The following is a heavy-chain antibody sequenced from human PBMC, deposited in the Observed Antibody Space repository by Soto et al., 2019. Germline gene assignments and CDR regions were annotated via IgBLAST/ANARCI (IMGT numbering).Heavy chain of an antibody. CDR3: ARVHSSLLLGGAFDI. CDR1: GFAFSSYS. V-gene: IGHV3-21*01. J-gene: IGHJ3*02. D-gene: IGHD1-26*01. Sequence: EVQLVESGGGVVKPGGSLRLSCAASGFAFSSYSINWVRQAPGKGLEWVSSINTDSSFIFYAHSVKGRFTISRDNAKNSLYLQMSGLRAEDTAVYYCARVHSSLLLGGAFDIWGQGTVVTVSS. CDR2: INTDSSFI.